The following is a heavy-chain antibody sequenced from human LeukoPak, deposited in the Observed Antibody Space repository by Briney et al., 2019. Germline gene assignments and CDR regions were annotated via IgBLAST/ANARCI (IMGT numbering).Heavy chain of an antibody. J-gene: IGHJ4*02. CDR3: AKDSYYYDSSGYYYDY. CDR2: ISYDGSNK. D-gene: IGHD3-22*01. CDR1: GFTFSSYS. Sequence: GGSLRLSCAASGFTFSSYSMNWVRQAPGKGLEWVAVISYDGSNKYYADSVKGRFTISRDNSKNTLYLQMNSLRAEDTAVYYCAKDSYYYDSSGYYYDYWGQGTLVTVSS. V-gene: IGHV3-30*18.